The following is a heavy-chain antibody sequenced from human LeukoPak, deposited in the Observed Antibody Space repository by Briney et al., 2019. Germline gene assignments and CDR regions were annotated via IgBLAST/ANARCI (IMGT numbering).Heavy chain of an antibody. V-gene: IGHV3-21*01. J-gene: IGHJ4*02. CDR1: GFTFSSYS. CDR2: INPSSTYI. CDR3: ARSNPGGGAAAARAANY. Sequence: GGSLRLSCPASGFTFSSYSMHWVRQAPGKGLEWVSSINPSSTYIYYADSVKGRFTISRDNAENSLFLQMNSLRAEDTAVYFCARSNPGGGAAAARAANYWGQGTLVTVSS. D-gene: IGHD4/OR15-4a*01.